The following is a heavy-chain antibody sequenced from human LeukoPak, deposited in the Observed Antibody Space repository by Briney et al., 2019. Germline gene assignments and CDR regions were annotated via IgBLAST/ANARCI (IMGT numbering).Heavy chain of an antibody. CDR1: GFTFGDYA. J-gene: IGHJ4*02. D-gene: IGHD1-26*01. Sequence: GGSLRLSCTASGFTFGDYAMSWFRQAPGKGLDWVGFIRSKAYGGTTEYAASVKGRFTISRDDSKSIAYLQMNSLKTEDTAVYYCTRALVGATRGTFDYWGQGTLVTVSS. CDR2: IRSKAYGGTT. V-gene: IGHV3-49*03. CDR3: TRALVGATRGTFDY.